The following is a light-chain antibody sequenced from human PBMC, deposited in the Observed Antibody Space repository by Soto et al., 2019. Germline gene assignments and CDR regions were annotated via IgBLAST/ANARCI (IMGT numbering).Light chain of an antibody. Sequence: LAPASSVPSSPGQSGPISCTGTISDVVGYNHVSWYQHHPGKAPKLMIYEVSNRPSGVSNRFSGSQYGNTASLTISGRQADAEADYYCTAHTRSNTRVFGTGTEVT. CDR1: ISDVVGYNH. V-gene: IGLV2-14*01. J-gene: IGLJ1*01. CDR3: TAHTRSNTRV. CDR2: EVS.